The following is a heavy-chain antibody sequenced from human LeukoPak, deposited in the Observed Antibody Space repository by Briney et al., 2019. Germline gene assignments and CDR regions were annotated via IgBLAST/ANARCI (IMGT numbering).Heavy chain of an antibody. J-gene: IGHJ4*02. Sequence: GGSLRLSCAASGFTVSSRYMSWVPQAPGKGLEWVSVIHGDGSTYYAASVKGRFTISRDNSKTTLYLQMNSLRAEDTAVYYCARGESSDCTCIDYWGQGTLVSVSS. CDR1: GFTVSSRY. D-gene: IGHD2-21*02. V-gene: IGHV3-53*01. CDR2: IHGDGST. CDR3: ARGESSDCTCIDY.